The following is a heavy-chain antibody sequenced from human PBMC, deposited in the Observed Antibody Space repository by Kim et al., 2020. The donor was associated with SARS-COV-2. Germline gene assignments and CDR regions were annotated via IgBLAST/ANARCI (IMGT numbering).Heavy chain of an antibody. V-gene: IGHV4-34*01. CDR3: ARGPGYCSSTSCYRLYYFDS. CDR2: INHSGST. J-gene: IGHJ4*02. CDR1: GGSFSGYY. D-gene: IGHD2-2*01. Sequence: SETLSLTCAVYGGSFSGYYWSWIRQPPGKGLEWIGEINHSGSTNYNPSLKSRVTISVDTSKNQFSLKLSSVTAADTAVYYCARGPGYCSSTSCYRLYYFDSWGQETPLTASP.